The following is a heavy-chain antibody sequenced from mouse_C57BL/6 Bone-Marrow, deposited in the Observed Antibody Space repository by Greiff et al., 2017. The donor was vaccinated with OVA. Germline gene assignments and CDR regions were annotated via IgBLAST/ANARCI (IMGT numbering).Heavy chain of an antibody. CDR3: ARARGDY. V-gene: IGHV3-6*01. CDR2: ISYDGSN. J-gene: IGHJ3*01. Sequence: EVKLEESGPGLVKPSQSLSLTCSVTGYSITSGYYWNWIRQFPGNKLEWMGYISYDGSNNYNPSLKNRISITRDTSKNQLFLKLNSVTTEDTATYYCARARGDYWGQGTLVTVSA. CDR1: GYSITSGYY.